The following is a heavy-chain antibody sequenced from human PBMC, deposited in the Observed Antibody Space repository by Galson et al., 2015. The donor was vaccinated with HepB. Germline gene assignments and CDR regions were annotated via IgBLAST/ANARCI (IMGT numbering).Heavy chain of an antibody. D-gene: IGHD5-18*01. CDR2: IKQDGSEK. J-gene: IGHJ4*02. Sequence: SLRLSCAASGFTFSDYYMSWLRQAPGKGLEWVANIKQDGSEKYYVDSVEGRFTVSRDNAKKTLYLDMNALSVEDTAVYYCARGWDTDVTSNFDYWGQGALVTVSS. V-gene: IGHV3-7*03. CDR1: GFTFSDYY. CDR3: ARGWDTDVTSNFDY.